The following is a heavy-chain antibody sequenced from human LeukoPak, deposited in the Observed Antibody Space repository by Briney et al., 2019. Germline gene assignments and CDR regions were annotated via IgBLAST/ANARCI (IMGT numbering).Heavy chain of an antibody. CDR2: ISYDGSNK. CDR1: GFTFSSYA. V-gene: IGHV3-30-3*01. J-gene: IGHJ4*02. Sequence: GGSLRLSCAASGFTFSSYAMHWVRQAPGKGLEWVAVISYDGSNKYYADSVKGRFTISRDNSKNTLYLQMNSLRAEDTAVYYCGRDELDYWGQGTLVTVSS. CDR3: GRDELDY. D-gene: IGHD3-10*01.